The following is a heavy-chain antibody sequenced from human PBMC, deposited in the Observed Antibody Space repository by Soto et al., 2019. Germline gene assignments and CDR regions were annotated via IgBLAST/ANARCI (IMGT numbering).Heavy chain of an antibody. V-gene: IGHV1-18*01. CDR3: ARESNRAFDI. CDR2: ISAYNGNT. J-gene: IGHJ3*02. CDR1: GYTFTSYG. Sequence: QVQLVQSGAEVKKPGASVKVSCKASGYTFTSYGISWVRQAPGQGLEWMGWISAYNGNTNYAQKLQGRVTMTTDTXXXXXXXXLRSLRSDDTAVYYCARESNRAFDIWGQGTMVTVSS.